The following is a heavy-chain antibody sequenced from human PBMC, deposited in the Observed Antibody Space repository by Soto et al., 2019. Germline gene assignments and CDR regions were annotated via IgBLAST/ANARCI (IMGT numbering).Heavy chain of an antibody. V-gene: IGHV4-39*01. CDR1: GGSISSSSYY. D-gene: IGHD6-19*01. CDR2: IYYSGST. Sequence: SETLSLTCTVSGGSISSSSYYWGWIRQPPGKGLEWIGSIYYSGSTYYNTSLKNRVTISVDTSKNQFTLKLSSVTAADTAVYYCARLDSSGWTLDYWGQGTLVTVSS. CDR3: ARLDSSGWTLDY. J-gene: IGHJ4*02.